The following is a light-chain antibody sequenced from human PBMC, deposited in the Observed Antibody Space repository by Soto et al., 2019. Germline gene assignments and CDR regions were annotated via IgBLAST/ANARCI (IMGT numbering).Light chain of an antibody. V-gene: IGLV2-14*01. CDR2: DVS. J-gene: IGLJ1*01. CDR1: SSDVGGYNY. Sequence: QSALTQPASLSGSPGQSITISCTGTSSDVGGYNYVSWYQQHPGKAPKLMIYDVSNRPSGVSNRFSGSKSGNTASLTISGLQAVDEADYDSNSYTTSSTYVFGTGTKLTV. CDR3: NSYTTSSTYV.